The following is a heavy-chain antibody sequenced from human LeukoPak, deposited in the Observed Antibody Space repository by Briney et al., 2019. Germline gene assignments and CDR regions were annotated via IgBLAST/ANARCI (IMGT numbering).Heavy chain of an antibody. CDR2: IKSKTDGGTT. CDR3: TTAPDRYSSSWYDYFDY. Sequence: GGSLRLSCAASGFTFSNAWMSWVRQAPGKGLEWVGRIKSKTDGGTTDYAAPVKGRFTISRDDSKNTLYLQMNSLKTEDTAVYYCTTAPDRYSSSWYDYFDYWGQGTLVTVSS. V-gene: IGHV3-15*01. CDR1: GFTFSNAW. J-gene: IGHJ4*02. D-gene: IGHD6-13*01.